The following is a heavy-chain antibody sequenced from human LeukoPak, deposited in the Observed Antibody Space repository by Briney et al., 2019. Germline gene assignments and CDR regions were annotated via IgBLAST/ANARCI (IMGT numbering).Heavy chain of an antibody. Sequence: SQTLSLPCTVSGGSISSGSYYWSWIRQPAGKGLEWIGRIYTSGSTNYNPSLKSRVTISVDTSKNQFSLKLSSVTAADTAVYYCARGISGEFDYWGQGTLVTVSS. D-gene: IGHD6-19*01. CDR1: GGSISSGSYY. CDR3: ARGISGEFDY. CDR2: IYTSGST. J-gene: IGHJ4*02. V-gene: IGHV4-61*02.